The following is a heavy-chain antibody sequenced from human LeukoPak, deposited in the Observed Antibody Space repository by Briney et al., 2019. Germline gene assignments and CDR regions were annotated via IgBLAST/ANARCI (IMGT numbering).Heavy chain of an antibody. D-gene: IGHD1-26*01. V-gene: IGHV1-2*02. J-gene: IGHJ4*02. CDR1: GYTFTGYY. CDR2: INPNSGGT. CDR3: ARFGAEGY. Sequence: ASVKVSCKASGYTFTGYYIHWVRQAPGQGLEWMGWINPNSGGTNYAQKFQSRVTMTRDTSISTAYMELSSLRSDDTAIYYCARFGAEGYWGQGTLVTVSS.